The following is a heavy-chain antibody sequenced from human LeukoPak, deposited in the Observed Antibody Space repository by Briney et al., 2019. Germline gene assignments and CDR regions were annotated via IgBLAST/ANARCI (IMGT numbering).Heavy chain of an antibody. CDR1: GFTFSSYA. J-gene: IGHJ4*02. CDR3: AGLARRCTMVPL. V-gene: IGHV3-64*01. CDR2: TSSNGGST. Sequence: SGGSLRLSCAASGFTFSSYAMHWVRQAPGKGLEYVSATSSNGGSTYYANSVKGRFTISRDNSKNTLYLQMGSLRAEDMAVYYCAGLARRCTMVPLWGQGTLVTVSS. D-gene: IGHD3-10*01.